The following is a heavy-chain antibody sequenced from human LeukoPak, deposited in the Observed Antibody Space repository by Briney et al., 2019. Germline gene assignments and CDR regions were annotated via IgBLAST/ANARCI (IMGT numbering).Heavy chain of an antibody. CDR3: SKWKAIVLDPAARSPIDY. D-gene: IGHD6-13*01. CDR2: ISGSGVTT. Sequence: GGSLRLSCAASGFTFSNYGMSWVRQAPGKGLEWVSAISGSGVTTYYADSVKGRFTISRDNSKHTLYLQMNSLRAEDTAVYYCSKWKAIVLDPAARSPIDYWGQGTLVTVSS. J-gene: IGHJ4*02. V-gene: IGHV3-23*01. CDR1: GFTFSNYG.